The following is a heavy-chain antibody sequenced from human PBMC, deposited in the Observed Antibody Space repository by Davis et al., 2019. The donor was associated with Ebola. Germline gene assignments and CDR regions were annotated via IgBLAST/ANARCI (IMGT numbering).Heavy chain of an antibody. J-gene: IGHJ4*02. V-gene: IGHV4-31*03. CDR2: VYYSGST. CDR1: GVSISSGGYY. Sequence: PSETLSLTCTVSGVSISSGGYYWNWIRQYPGKGLEWIGYVYYSGSTWYNPSLKTRVAISVDTSKNQFSLKLSSVTAADTAVYYCARDPRIYHDYYFDYWGQGTLVTVSS. CDR3: ARDPRIYHDYYFDY. D-gene: IGHD2-2*01.